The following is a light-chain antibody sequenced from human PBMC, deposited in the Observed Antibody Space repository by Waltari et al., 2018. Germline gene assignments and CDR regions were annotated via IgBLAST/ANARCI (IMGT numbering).Light chain of an antibody. CDR1: QTITNY. Sequence: DIQVTQSPSSLSASVGDRVIITCRTSQTITNYLNWYQQKPGKAPQLLIYAASNLQSGVPSRFSGSGSGTDFTLTISSLQPDDFATYYCQQYNGYSGTFGQGTKVEIK. CDR3: QQYNGYSGT. CDR2: AAS. V-gene: IGKV1-39*01. J-gene: IGKJ1*01.